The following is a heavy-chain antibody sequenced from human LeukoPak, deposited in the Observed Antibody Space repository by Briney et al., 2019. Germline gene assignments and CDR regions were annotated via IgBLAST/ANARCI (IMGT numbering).Heavy chain of an antibody. CDR1: GFTFRSYG. Sequence: GGSLRLSCVASGFTFRSYGMHWVRQAPGKGLEWVAIIWYGGSKKYYADSVQGRFTVSRDNSQNTLYLQMDSLRVEDTGVYYCARYNSGTMDYWGQGTLVTVSS. J-gene: IGHJ4*02. CDR3: ARYNSGTMDY. V-gene: IGHV3-33*01. CDR2: IWYGGSKK. D-gene: IGHD1-20*01.